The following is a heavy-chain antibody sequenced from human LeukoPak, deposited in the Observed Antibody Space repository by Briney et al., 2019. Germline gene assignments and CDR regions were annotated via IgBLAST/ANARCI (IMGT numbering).Heavy chain of an antibody. J-gene: IGHJ6*02. Sequence: SETLSLTCTVSGGSISSGDYYWSWIRQHPGKGLEWIGYIYYSGRTYYNPSLKSRVTISVDTSKNQFSLKLSSVTAADTAVYYCARGKNYDFWSLGYGMDVWGQGTTVTVSS. D-gene: IGHD3-3*01. V-gene: IGHV4-31*03. CDR1: GGSISSGDYY. CDR2: IYYSGRT. CDR3: ARGKNYDFWSLGYGMDV.